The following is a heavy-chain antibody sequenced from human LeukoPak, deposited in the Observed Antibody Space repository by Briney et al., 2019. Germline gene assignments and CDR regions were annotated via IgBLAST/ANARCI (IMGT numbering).Heavy chain of an antibody. Sequence: ASVKVSCKASGYTFTSYGISWVRQAPGQGLEWMGWISAYNGNTNYAQKLQGRVTMTTDTSTSTAYMELRSLRSDDTAVYYCARDSPPMRIAARVPDYWGQGTLVTVSS. J-gene: IGHJ4*02. CDR1: GYTFTSYG. V-gene: IGHV1-18*01. CDR3: ARDSPPMRIAARVPDY. D-gene: IGHD6-6*01. CDR2: ISAYNGNT.